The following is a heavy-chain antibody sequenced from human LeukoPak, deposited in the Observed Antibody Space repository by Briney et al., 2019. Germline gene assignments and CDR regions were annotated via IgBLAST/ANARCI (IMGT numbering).Heavy chain of an antibody. CDR2: ISAYNGNT. CDR1: GYTFTSYG. CDR3: ARDDGDYVSTGD. V-gene: IGHV1-18*01. D-gene: IGHD4-17*01. J-gene: IGHJ4*02. Sequence: ASVRVSCKASGYTFTSYGISGVREAPGQGLEWMGWISAYNGNTNYAQKLQGRVTMTTDTSTSTAYMELRSLRSDDTAVYYCARDDGDYVSTGDWGQGTPVTVSS.